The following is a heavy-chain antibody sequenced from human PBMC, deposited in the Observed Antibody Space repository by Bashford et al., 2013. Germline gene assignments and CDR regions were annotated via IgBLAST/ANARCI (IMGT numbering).Heavy chain of an antibody. CDR3: ARDLRVVERRRPDYYYYGMDV. V-gene: IGHV1-2*04. CDR1: GYTFTGYY. D-gene: IGHD1-1*01. Sequence: ASVKVSCKASGYTFTGYYMHWVRQAPGQGLEWMGWINPNSGGTNYAQKFQGWVTMTRDTSISTAYMELSRLRSDDTAVYYCARDLRVVERRRPDYYYYGMDVWGQGTTVTVSS. J-gene: IGHJ6*02. CDR2: INPNSGGT.